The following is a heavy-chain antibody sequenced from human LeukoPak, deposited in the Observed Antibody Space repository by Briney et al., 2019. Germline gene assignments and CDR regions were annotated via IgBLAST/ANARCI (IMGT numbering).Heavy chain of an antibody. V-gene: IGHV3-74*01. CDR1: GFTFSSYW. Sequence: PGGSLRLSCAASGFTFSSYWMHWVRQAPGKGLVGVSRINSDGSSTSYADSVKGRFTTSRDNAKNTLYLQMNSLRAEDTAVYYCARRIAARLTYYYYMDVWGKGTTVTVSS. D-gene: IGHD6-6*01. CDR3: ARRIAARLTYYYYMDV. CDR2: INSDGSST. J-gene: IGHJ6*03.